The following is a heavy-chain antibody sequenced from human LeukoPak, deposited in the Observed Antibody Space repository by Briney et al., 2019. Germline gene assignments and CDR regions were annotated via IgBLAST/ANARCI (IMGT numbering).Heavy chain of an antibody. V-gene: IGHV3-21*01. Sequence: GGSLRLSCAASGFTFSSYSMNWVRQAPGKGLEWVSSISSSSSFIYYADSVKGRFTISRDNAKNSLYLQMNSLRAEDTAVYYCARVTYGSGSQTFDYWGQGTLVTVSS. CDR1: GFTFSSYS. CDR3: ARVTYGSGSQTFDY. J-gene: IGHJ4*02. D-gene: IGHD3-10*01. CDR2: ISSSSSFI.